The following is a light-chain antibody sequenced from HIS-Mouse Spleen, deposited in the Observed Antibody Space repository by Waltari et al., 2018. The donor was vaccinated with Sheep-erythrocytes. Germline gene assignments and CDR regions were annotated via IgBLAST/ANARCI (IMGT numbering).Light chain of an antibody. V-gene: IGLV2-23*01. CDR1: RRDFWRYNP. CDR3: CSYAGSSTPWV. CDR2: EGS. J-gene: IGLJ3*02. Sequence: QSALTQPASVSGSPGQSITISFPGTRRDFWRYNPVSWYQQPPGKAPKLMIYEGSKRPSGVSNRFSGSKSGNTASLTISGLQAEDEADYYCCSYAGSSTPWVFGGGTKLTVL.